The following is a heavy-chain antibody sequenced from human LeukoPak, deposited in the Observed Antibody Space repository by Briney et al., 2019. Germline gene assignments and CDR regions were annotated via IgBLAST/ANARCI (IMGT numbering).Heavy chain of an antibody. J-gene: IGHJ4*02. V-gene: IGHV4-39*07. CDR1: GGSISSSSYY. CDR3: ARLLWFGEPTVDY. Sequence: SETLSLTCTVSGGSISSSSYYWGWIRQPPGKGLEWIGSIYYSGSTYYNPSLKSRVTISVDTSKNQFSLKLSSVTAADTAVYYCARLLWFGEPTVDYWGQGTLVTVSS. D-gene: IGHD3-10*01. CDR2: IYYSGST.